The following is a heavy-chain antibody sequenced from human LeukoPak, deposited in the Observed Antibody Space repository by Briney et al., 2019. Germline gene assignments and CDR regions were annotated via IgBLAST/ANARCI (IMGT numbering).Heavy chain of an antibody. Sequence: GGSLRLSCAASGFTFSSYPMSWVRQAPGKGLEWVSIISTDSTYTFYAHSVKGRFTISRDNSKDTLYLQMNSLRAEDTAVYYCARDHWNDRDEYYYYGMDVWGQGTTVTVSS. CDR2: ISTDSTYT. V-gene: IGHV3-23*01. D-gene: IGHD1-1*01. CDR1: GFTFSSYP. CDR3: ARDHWNDRDEYYYYGMDV. J-gene: IGHJ6*02.